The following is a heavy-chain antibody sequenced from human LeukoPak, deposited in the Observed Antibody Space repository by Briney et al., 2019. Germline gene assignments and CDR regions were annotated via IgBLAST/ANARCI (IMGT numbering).Heavy chain of an antibody. CDR1: GFTFSSYA. CDR2: ISYDGSNK. J-gene: IGHJ4*02. Sequence: GGSLRLSCAASGFTFSSYAVHWVRQAPGKGLEWVAVISYDGSNKYYADSVKGRFTISRDNSKNTLYLQMNSLRAEDTAVYYCARARMEYLDYWGQGTLVTVSS. V-gene: IGHV3-30*04. D-gene: IGHD2-8*01. CDR3: ARARMEYLDY.